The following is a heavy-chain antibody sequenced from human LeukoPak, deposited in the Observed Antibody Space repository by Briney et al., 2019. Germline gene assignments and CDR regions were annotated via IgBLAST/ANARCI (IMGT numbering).Heavy chain of an antibody. J-gene: IGHJ5*02. D-gene: IGHD3-3*01. CDR3: ATHQFYDFWSGYYQVPNWFDP. Sequence: PSETLSLTCAVYGGSFSGYYWSWIRQPPGKGLEWIGEINHSGSTNYNPSLKSRVTISVDTSKNQFSLKLSSVTAADTAVYYCATHQFYDFWSGYYQVPNWFDPWGQGTLVTVSS. V-gene: IGHV4-34*01. CDR1: GGSFSGYY. CDR2: INHSGST.